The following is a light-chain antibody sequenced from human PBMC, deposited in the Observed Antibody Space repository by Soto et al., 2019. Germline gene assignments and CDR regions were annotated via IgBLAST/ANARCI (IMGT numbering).Light chain of an antibody. CDR1: SSDVGAYNH. CDR2: DVN. Sequence: QSALTQPASVSGSPGQSITISCTGTSSDVGAYNHVSWYQQHPGKAPKLMIYDVNMWPSGVSHRFSGSKSGYTASLTISGLQAEDEDDYYCSAYASSTSVLVGGGTKLTVL. V-gene: IGLV2-14*03. J-gene: IGLJ2*01. CDR3: SAYASSTSVL.